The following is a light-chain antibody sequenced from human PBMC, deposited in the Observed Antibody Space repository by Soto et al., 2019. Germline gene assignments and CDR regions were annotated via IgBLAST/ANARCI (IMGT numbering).Light chain of an antibody. J-gene: IGLJ3*02. CDR2: DVS. CDR1: SSDIGAYNY. Sequence: QSALPQPASVSGSPGQSITISCTGTSSDIGAYNYVSWYQQHPGKAPKLMIYDVSHRPSGVPVRFSGSKSGNTASLTISGLQAEDETEYYCSSYTGSTTPGVFGGGTKLTVL. V-gene: IGLV2-14*03. CDR3: SSYTGSTTPGV.